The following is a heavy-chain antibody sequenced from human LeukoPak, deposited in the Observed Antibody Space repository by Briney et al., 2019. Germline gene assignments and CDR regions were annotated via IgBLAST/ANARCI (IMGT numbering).Heavy chain of an antibody. D-gene: IGHD1-1*01. CDR2: INPNSGGT. V-gene: IGHV1-2*04. J-gene: IGHJ4*02. CDR3: ARGYSPTLRTTGNDY. CDR1: GYTFTSYY. Sequence: ASVKVSCKASGYTFTSYYMHWVRQAPGQGLEWMGWINPNSGGTNYAQKFQGWVTMTRDTSISTAYMELSRLRSDDTAVYYCARGYSPTLRTTGNDYWGQGTLVTVSS.